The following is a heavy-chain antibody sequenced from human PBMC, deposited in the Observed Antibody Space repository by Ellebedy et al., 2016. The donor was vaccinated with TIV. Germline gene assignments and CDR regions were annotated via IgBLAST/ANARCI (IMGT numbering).Heavy chain of an antibody. CDR2: ITGIGTST. D-gene: IGHD3-16*01. J-gene: IGHJ3*02. CDR1: GFTFSNYA. CDR3: AKPMGPGGRFDAFDI. V-gene: IGHV3-23*01. Sequence: GESLKISXAASGFTFSNYAMSWVRQAPGKGLEWVSAITGIGTSTYYADSVKGRFTISRDNSKNTLSLQMNSLRADDTAIYYCAKPMGPGGRFDAFDIWGQGTLVTASS.